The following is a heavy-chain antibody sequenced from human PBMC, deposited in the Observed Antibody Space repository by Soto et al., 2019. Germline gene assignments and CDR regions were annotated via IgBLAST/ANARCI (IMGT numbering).Heavy chain of an antibody. CDR2: ITDSSSDT. CDR1: GFTFNNYA. Sequence: EVQLLESGGALVQPGGSLRRSCAASGFTFNNYAMGWVRQAPGKGLEWVSAITDSSSDTYYLDSVKGRFTISRDNSKNTLYLQMNSLRAEDTAIYYCAKLGSSSWSPHYYFDYWGQGTLVTVSS. CDR3: AKLGSSSWSPHYYFDY. V-gene: IGHV3-23*01. J-gene: IGHJ4*02. D-gene: IGHD2-2*01.